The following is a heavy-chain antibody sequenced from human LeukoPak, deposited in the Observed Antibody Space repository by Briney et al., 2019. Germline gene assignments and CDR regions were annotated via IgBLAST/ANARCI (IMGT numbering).Heavy chain of an antibody. D-gene: IGHD3-22*01. Sequence: PGGSLRLSCAPSGFTFSNFWMSWVRQAPGKGLEWVANIKQDGSEKYYVDSVKGRFTISRDNAKNSLYLQMNSLRAGDTAVYYCARRLDSSGSHFDYWGQGTLVTVSS. CDR1: GFTFSNFW. CDR3: ARRLDSSGSHFDY. J-gene: IGHJ4*02. CDR2: IKQDGSEK. V-gene: IGHV3-7*02.